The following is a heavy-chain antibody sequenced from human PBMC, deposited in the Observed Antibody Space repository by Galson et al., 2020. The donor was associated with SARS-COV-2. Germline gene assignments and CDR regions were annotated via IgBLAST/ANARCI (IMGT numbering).Heavy chain of an antibody. V-gene: IGHV3-30-3*01. CDR3: ARGLGGYTEGYLDQ. J-gene: IGHJ4*02. D-gene: IGHD5-12*01. CDR1: GFNLVGYS. CDR2: ISKDGDIK. Sequence: GGSLRLSCAASGFNLVGYSMHWVRRPTGKGLEWVAIISKDGDIKYYSDSARGRFTVSRDNSKNMLYVQMSSLRLDDTAMYYCARGLGGYTEGYLDQWGPGTLVTVSA.